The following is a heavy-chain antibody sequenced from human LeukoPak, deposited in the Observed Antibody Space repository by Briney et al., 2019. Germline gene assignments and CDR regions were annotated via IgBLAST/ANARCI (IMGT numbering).Heavy chain of an antibody. CDR3: ARTNPVYGDYDY. CDR2: IYPDGRT. V-gene: IGHV3-53*01. D-gene: IGHD4-17*01. CDR1: GFTVTDNY. J-gene: IGHJ4*02. Sequence: GGSLRLSCAVSGFTVTDNYMSWVRQAPGKGLQWVSVIYPDGRTYYADSVKGRFTISRDISRNTLLLQMNSLRRDDTAVHYCARTNPVYGDYDYWGQGTLVTVSS.